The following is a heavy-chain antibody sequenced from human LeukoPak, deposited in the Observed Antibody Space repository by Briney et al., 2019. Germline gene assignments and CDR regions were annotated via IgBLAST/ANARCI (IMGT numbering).Heavy chain of an antibody. CDR3: ATRLRYYDSSGYDWGDAFDI. J-gene: IGHJ3*02. D-gene: IGHD3-22*01. CDR2: IYYSGST. V-gene: IGHV4-59*08. Sequence: SETLSLTCTVSGGSISSYYWSWIRQPPGKGLEWIGYIYYSGSTNYNPSLKSRVTISVDTSKNQFSLKLSSVTAADTAVYYCATRLRYYDSSGYDWGDAFDIWGQGTMVTVSS. CDR1: GGSISSYY.